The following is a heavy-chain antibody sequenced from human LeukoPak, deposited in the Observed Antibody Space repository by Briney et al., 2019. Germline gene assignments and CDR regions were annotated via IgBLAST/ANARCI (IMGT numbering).Heavy chain of an antibody. V-gene: IGHV3-7*01. CDR3: ARSLNPYSSGWYAY. CDR2: IKQKGSEK. CDR1: GFTFSSYW. Sequence: GGSLRLSCAASGFTFSSYWISWVRQAPGKVLEWVANIKQKGSEKYYVDSVKGRFTISRDNAKNSPYLQINSRIAEDTAFYYFARSLNPYSSGWYAYWGQGTLVTVSS. D-gene: IGHD6-19*01. J-gene: IGHJ4*02.